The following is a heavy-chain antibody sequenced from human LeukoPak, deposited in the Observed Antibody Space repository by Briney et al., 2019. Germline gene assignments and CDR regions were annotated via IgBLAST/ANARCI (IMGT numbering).Heavy chain of an antibody. D-gene: IGHD4-11*01. CDR3: ARGYSSIFSYYYYMDV. V-gene: IGHV4-34*01. Sequence: SETLSLTCAVHGGSFSGYYWSWIRQPPGKGVEWIGEIKHSGSTNCNPSLKSRVTISVDTSKNQFSLKLSSVTAADTAVYYCARGYSSIFSYYYYMDVWGEGTTVTVSS. CDR1: GGSFSGYY. J-gene: IGHJ6*03. CDR2: IKHSGST.